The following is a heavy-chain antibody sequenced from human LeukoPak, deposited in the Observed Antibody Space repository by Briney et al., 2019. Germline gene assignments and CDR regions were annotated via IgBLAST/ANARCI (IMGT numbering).Heavy chain of an antibody. CDR3: ARDRRWPSDAFDI. CDR2: INPNSGGT. Sequence: ASVKVSCKASGYTFTGYYIHWVRQAPGQGLEWMGWINPNSGGTNYAQKFQGRVTMTRDTSISTDYMELSRLRSEDTAVYYCARDRRWPSDAFDIWGQGTMVTVSS. J-gene: IGHJ3*02. CDR1: GYTFTGYY. D-gene: IGHD5-24*01. V-gene: IGHV1-2*02.